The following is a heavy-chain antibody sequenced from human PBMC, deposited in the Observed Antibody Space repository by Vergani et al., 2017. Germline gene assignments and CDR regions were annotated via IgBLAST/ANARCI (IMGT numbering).Heavy chain of an antibody. Sequence: QVQLQESGPGLVKPSETLSLTCTVSGGSISSYYWSWIRQPPGKGLEWIGYIYYSGSTNYNPSLKSRVTISVDTSKNQFSLKLSSVTAADTAVYYCARHVTYYDFWSGPHDAFDIWGQGTMVTVSS. J-gene: IGHJ3*02. D-gene: IGHD3-3*01. CDR3: ARHVTYYDFWSGPHDAFDI. CDR1: GGSISSYY. V-gene: IGHV4-59*08. CDR2: IYYSGST.